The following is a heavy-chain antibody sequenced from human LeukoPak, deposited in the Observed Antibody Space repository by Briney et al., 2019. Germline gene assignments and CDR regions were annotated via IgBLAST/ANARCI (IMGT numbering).Heavy chain of an antibody. V-gene: IGHV4-59*01. Sequence: AETLSLTCTVSGVSISIYYWSWIRQPPGKGLEWIGYICNSGSTIYSPSLKSRATISADTSKNQFSLQLSSVTAADTAVYYCVRDRELNYWGQGTLVTVSS. CDR3: VRDRELNY. J-gene: IGHJ4*02. CDR1: GVSISIYY. D-gene: IGHD1-7*01. CDR2: ICNSGST.